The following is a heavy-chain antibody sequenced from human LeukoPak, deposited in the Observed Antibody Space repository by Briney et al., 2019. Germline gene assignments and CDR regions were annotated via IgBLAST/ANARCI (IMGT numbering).Heavy chain of an antibody. V-gene: IGHV4-61*02. D-gene: IGHD6-19*01. CDR3: ARDDAYSSGEEAFNI. CDR1: GDSISSGSYY. CDR2: IYFSGST. J-gene: IGHJ3*02. Sequence: SQTLSLTCTVSGDSISSGSYYWNWIRQPAGKGLEWIGRIYFSGSTNYNPSLKSRVTISVDRSKNQPSLRLSSVTAADTAVYYCARDDAYSSGEEAFNIWGQGTVIIVSS.